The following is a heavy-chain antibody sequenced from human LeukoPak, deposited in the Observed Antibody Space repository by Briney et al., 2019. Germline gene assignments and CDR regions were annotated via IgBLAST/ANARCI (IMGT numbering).Heavy chain of an antibody. D-gene: IGHD3-22*01. Sequence: ASVKVSCKASGYTFSDYSIHWVRQAPGQGLQWMGWLSPKTGDTQYSQSFQGRVTMTTDTSTTTAYMELRSLRSDDTAVYYCARDGRHRYYYDSRGFYGGWFDSWGQGTLVTVSS. V-gene: IGHV1-2*02. CDR2: LSPKTGDT. CDR1: GYTFSDYS. CDR3: ARDGRHRYYYDSRGFYGGWFDS. J-gene: IGHJ5*01.